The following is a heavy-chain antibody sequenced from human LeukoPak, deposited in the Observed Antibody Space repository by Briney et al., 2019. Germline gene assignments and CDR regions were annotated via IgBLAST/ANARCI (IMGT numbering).Heavy chain of an antibody. CDR1: GFMFDDYG. CDR2: LNWNGGST. CDR3: ARGGYRDFYHYGKDV. V-gene: IGHV3-20*04. J-gene: IGHJ6*02. Sequence: PGGSLRLSCAASGFMFDDYGMSWVRQAPGKGLEWVSGLNWNGGSTGYADSVKGRFTISRDNAKKSLYLQMNSLRAEDTAFYYCARGGYRDFYHYGKDVWGQGTTVTVSS. D-gene: IGHD6-13*01.